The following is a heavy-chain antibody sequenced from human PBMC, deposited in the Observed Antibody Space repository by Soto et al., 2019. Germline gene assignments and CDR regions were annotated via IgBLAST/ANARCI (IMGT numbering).Heavy chain of an antibody. CDR3: ARHEAGWSFDS. CDR1: RGSISSGTNY. CDR2: IYYSGST. J-gene: IGHJ4*02. V-gene: IGHV4-39*01. Sequence: SETLSLTCTVSRGSISSGTNYWAWIRQPPGKGLEWIANIYYSGSTFYNPSLKSRVTISLDTSKNQFSLKLRSVTAADTAVYYCARHEAGWSFDSWGQGTLVTV. D-gene: IGHD2-8*01.